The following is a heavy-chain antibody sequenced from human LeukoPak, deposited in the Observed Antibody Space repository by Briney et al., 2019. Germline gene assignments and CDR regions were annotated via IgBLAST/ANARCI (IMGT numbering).Heavy chain of an antibody. CDR2: IYHTGSV. D-gene: IGHD3-3*01. J-gene: IGHJ4*02. CDR1: GGSINSNYW. V-gene: IGHV4-4*02. CDR3: ARHYDLWSGYNY. Sequence: PSETLSLTCAVSGGSINSNYWWTWVRQSPGQGMEWIGEIYHTGSVNYNLSLESRVTISRDRSKNQFSLMLRSLTAADTAVYYCARHYDLWSGYNYWGQGLLVTVSS.